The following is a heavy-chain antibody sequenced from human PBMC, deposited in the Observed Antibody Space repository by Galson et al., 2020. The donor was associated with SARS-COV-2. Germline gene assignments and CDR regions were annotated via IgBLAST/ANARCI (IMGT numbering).Heavy chain of an antibody. Sequence: SQTLSLTCTVSGGSISSYYWSWIRQPAGKGLEWIGRIYTSGSTNYNPSLKSRVTMSVDTSKNQFSLKLSSVTAADTAVYYCAREGYSSGWAHFDYWGQGTLVTVSS. V-gene: IGHV4-4*07. D-gene: IGHD6-19*01. J-gene: IGHJ4*02. CDR3: AREGYSSGWAHFDY. CDR2: IYTSGST. CDR1: GGSISSYY.